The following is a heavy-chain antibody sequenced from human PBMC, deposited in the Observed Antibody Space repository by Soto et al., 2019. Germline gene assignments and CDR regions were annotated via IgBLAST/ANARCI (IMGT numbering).Heavy chain of an antibody. Sequence: EVQLVESGGGLVQPGGSLRLSCAASGFTFSTYWMHWVRQAPGKGLVWVSRTNTDGSSTTYADSVEGRFTNSRDNAKNTLYLQMNSLRAEDTALYYCARGTRVIPAESGFDYWGQGTLVTGSS. CDR1: GFTFSTYW. V-gene: IGHV3-74*01. D-gene: IGHD2-2*01. CDR2: TNTDGSST. CDR3: ARGTRVIPAESGFDY. J-gene: IGHJ4*02.